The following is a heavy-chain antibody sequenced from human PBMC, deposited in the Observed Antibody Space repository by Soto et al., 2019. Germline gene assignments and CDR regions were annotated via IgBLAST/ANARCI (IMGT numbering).Heavy chain of an antibody. CDR3: ARPGYYYDSSGYYPWWYFDL. Sequence: PGRSLRLSCAASGFTFSSYEMNWVRQAPGKGLEWVSYISSSGSTIYYADSVKGRFTISRDNAKNSLYLQMNSLRAEDTAVYYCARPGYYYDSSGYYPWWYFDLWGRGTLVTVSS. CDR2: ISSSGSTI. V-gene: IGHV3-48*03. J-gene: IGHJ2*01. D-gene: IGHD3-22*01. CDR1: GFTFSSYE.